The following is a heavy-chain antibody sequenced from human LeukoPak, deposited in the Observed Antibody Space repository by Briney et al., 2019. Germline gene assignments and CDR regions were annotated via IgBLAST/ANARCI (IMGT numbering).Heavy chain of an antibody. J-gene: IGHJ6*02. CDR2: ISYDGSNK. Sequence: GRSLRLSCAASGFTFSSHAMHWVRQAPGKWLEWVAVISYDGSNKNYADSVKGRFTISRDNSKNTLYLQMNSLRAEDTAVYYCARDRYDILTGYPKVYGMDVWGQGTTVTVSS. CDR1: GFTFSSHA. V-gene: IGHV3-30-3*01. D-gene: IGHD3-9*01. CDR3: ARDRYDILTGYPKVYGMDV.